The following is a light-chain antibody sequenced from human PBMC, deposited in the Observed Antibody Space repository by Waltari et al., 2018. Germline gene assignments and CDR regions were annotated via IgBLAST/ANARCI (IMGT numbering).Light chain of an antibody. CDR3: QHYMTYPLT. V-gene: IGKV1-5*03. CDR1: QSLTGR. J-gene: IGKJ4*01. Sequence: DIQMTQSPSTLSASVGDRVAITCRAGQSLTGRLARYQQKPGKTPKLLISQASTLENGVPSRFSGGGSGTEFTLTISSLQPDDFATYYCQHYMTYPLTFGGGTKVEIK. CDR2: QAS.